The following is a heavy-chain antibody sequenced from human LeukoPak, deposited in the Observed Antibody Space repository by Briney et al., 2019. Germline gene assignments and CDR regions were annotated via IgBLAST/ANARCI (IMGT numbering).Heavy chain of an antibody. Sequence: GRSLRLSCAASGFSFSSYEMAWVRQAPGKGLEWLSFISNRDNTIYTADSVKGRFTISRDNAKNSLYLQMNSLRADDTAIYYCARVRGEAPFDYWGLGTLVTVSS. J-gene: IGHJ4*02. D-gene: IGHD3-10*01. V-gene: IGHV3-48*03. CDR3: ARVRGEAPFDY. CDR2: ISNRDNTI. CDR1: GFSFSSYE.